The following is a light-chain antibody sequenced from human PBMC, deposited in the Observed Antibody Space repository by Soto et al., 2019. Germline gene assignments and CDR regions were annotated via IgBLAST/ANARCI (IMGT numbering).Light chain of an antibody. J-gene: IGKJ5*01. CDR1: QPVSRW. CDR3: QQYHNWPIT. Sequence: IQMPPSPSTVSLPVLQIXSMTFRASQPVSRWLAGYQQKPGEAPQLLIEKASTLESGVPSRFSGSGSGTDFTLTISSLQSEDFAVYYCQQYHNWPITFGQGTRLENK. V-gene: IGKV1-5*03. CDR2: KAS.